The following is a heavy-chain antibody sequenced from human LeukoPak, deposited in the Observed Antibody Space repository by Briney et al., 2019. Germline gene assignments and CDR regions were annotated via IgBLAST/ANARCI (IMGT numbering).Heavy chain of an antibody. Sequence: GRSLRLSCAASGFTFSSYAMHWVRQAPGKGLEWVAVISYDGSNKYYADSVKGRFTISRDNSKNTLYLQMNSLRAEDTAVYYCARGDVLLPYYYDSSGYYVFDYWSQGTLVTVSS. CDR2: ISYDGSNK. CDR3: ARGDVLLPYYYDSSGYYVFDY. V-gene: IGHV3-30-3*01. J-gene: IGHJ4*02. D-gene: IGHD3-22*01. CDR1: GFTFSSYA.